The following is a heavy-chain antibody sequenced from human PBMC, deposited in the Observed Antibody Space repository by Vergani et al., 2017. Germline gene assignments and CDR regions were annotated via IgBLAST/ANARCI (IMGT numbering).Heavy chain of an antibody. V-gene: IGHV3-30*18. D-gene: IGHD6-13*01. J-gene: IGHJ6*02. CDR2: ISYDGSNK. CDR1: GFTFSSYG. CDR3: AKGPTYSSSWYSGYYYGMDV. Sequence: QVQLVESGGGVVQPGRSLRLSCAASGFTFSSYGMHWVRQAPGKGLEWVAVISYDGSNKYYADSVKGRFTISRDNSKNTLYRQMNSLRAEDTAVYYCAKGPTYSSSWYSGYYYGMDVWGQGTTVTVSS.